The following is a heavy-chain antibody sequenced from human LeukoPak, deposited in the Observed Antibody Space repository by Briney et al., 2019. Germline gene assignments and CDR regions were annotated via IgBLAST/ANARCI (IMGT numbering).Heavy chain of an antibody. CDR1: GYSFTSYW. V-gene: IGHV5-51*01. CDR2: IYPGDSDT. Sequence: GESLKISCKGSGYSFTSYWIGWVRQMPGKGLEWMGIIYPGDSDTRYSPSFQGQVTISAGKSISTAYLQWSSLKASDTAMYYCARITYYYDSSGYYYDAFDIWGQGTMVTVSS. D-gene: IGHD3-22*01. J-gene: IGHJ3*02. CDR3: ARITYYYDSSGYYYDAFDI.